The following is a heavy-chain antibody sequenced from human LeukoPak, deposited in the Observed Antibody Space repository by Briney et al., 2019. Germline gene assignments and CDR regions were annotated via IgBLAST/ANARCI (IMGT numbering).Heavy chain of an antibody. J-gene: IGHJ4*02. CDR1: VLTFSIYS. CDR2: ISNSSSHI. D-gene: IGHD2-2*03. V-gene: IGHV3-21*01. CDR3: ASGFRDY. Sequence: PGGSLRLSCSASVLTFSIYSMICAPRAPGGGLEWVSSISNSSSHIYYAASERGGYPIYSHSAKNSLYLQMNSLRAEDTAVYYWASGFRDYWGQGTLVTVSS.